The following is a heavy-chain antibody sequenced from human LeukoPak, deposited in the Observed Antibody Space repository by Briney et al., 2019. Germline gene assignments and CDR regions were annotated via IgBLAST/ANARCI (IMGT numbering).Heavy chain of an antibody. CDR1: GFTFSSYG. J-gene: IGHJ4*02. CDR2: IRYDGSNK. CDR3: AKDSDYDILTGYYNPFDY. V-gene: IGHV3-30*02. D-gene: IGHD3-9*01. Sequence: GGSLRLSCAASGFTFSSYGMHWVRQAPGKGLEWVAFIRYDGSNKYYADSVKGRFTISRDNSKNTLYLQMNSLRAEDTAVYYCAKDSDYDILTGYYNPFDYWGQGTLVTASS.